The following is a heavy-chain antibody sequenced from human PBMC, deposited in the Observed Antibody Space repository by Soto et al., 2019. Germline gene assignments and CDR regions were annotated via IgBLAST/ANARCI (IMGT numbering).Heavy chain of an antibody. D-gene: IGHD6-13*01. CDR3: ARDLAGAAAGYNWFDH. CDR2: IIPIFGTA. V-gene: IGHV1-69*13. CDR1: GGTFSSYA. J-gene: IGHJ5*02. Sequence: GASVKVSCKASGGTFSSYAISWVRQAPGQGLEWMGGIIPIFGTANYAQKFQGRVTITADESTSTAYMELSSLRSEDTAVYYCARDLAGAAAGYNWFDHWGQGTLVTVSS.